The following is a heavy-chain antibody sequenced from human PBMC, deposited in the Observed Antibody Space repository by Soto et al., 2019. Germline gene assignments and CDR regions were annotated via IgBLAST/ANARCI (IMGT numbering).Heavy chain of an antibody. J-gene: IGHJ4*02. CDR1: GFTFSSYV. V-gene: IGHV3-23*01. Sequence: EVQLLESGGGLVQPGGSLRLSCAASGFTFSSYVMSWVRQAPGKGLEWVSAISGSGGSTYYADSVKGRFTISRDNSKNTLYLQMNSLRAEDTAVYYCARAGPYSSGWYKSWYFDYWGQGTLVTVSS. D-gene: IGHD6-19*01. CDR2: ISGSGGST. CDR3: ARAGPYSSGWYKSWYFDY.